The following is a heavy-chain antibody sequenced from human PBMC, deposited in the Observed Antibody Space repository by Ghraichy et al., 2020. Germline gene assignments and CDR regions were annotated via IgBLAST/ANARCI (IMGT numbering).Heavy chain of an antibody. Sequence: GGSLRLSCAASGFTFSSYSMNWVRQAPGKGLEWVSSISSSSSYIYYADSVKGRFTISRDNAKNSLYLQMNSLRAEDTAVYYCATTVTSDAFDIWGQGTMVTVSS. J-gene: IGHJ3*02. CDR2: ISSSSSYI. V-gene: IGHV3-21*01. D-gene: IGHD4-17*01. CDR3: ATTVTSDAFDI. CDR1: GFTFSSYS.